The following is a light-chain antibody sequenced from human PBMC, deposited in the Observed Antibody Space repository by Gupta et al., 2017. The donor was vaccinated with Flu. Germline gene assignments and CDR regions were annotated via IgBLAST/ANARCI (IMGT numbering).Light chain of an antibody. V-gene: IGKV1-39*01. CDR3: QQSYSTPPMYT. J-gene: IGKJ2*01. Sequence: ASVGDRVTITCRASETISTYLNWYQQIPGKAPKLLIYAASSLQSGVPSRFSGSGSGTDFTLTISSLQPEDSATYYCQQSYSTPPMYTFGQGTKLEI. CDR1: ETISTY. CDR2: AAS.